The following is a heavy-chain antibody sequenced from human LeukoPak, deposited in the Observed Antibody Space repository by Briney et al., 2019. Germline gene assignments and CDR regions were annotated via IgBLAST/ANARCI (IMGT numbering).Heavy chain of an antibody. CDR3: ARVVASTSIDS. CDR2: IFHTGDV. D-gene: IGHD2-15*01. V-gene: IGHV4-38-2*02. CDR1: GYSINSGYF. Sequence: KASETLSLTCTVSGYSINSGYFWGWVRQPPGKGPEWIGSIFHTGDVYYNPSLRSRVTLSIDTSRNQVSLKVTSVTAADTALYYCARVVASTSIDSWGQGILVTVSS. J-gene: IGHJ4*02.